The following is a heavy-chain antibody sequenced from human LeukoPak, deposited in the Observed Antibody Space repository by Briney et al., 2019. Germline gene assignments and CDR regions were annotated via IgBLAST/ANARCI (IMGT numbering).Heavy chain of an antibody. V-gene: IGHV4-39*01. CDR1: GGSISSSTYY. D-gene: IGHD2-2*01. J-gene: IGHJ5*02. Sequence: SETLSLTCTVSGGSISSSTYYWAWIRQPPGKGLEWLGSMNYGGSTYYNPSLKSRVTISVDTSKNQVSLKLSSVTAADTAVYYCAPLPAAMKGHGWFDPWGQGTLGTVSS. CDR3: APLPAAMKGHGWFDP. CDR2: MNYGGST.